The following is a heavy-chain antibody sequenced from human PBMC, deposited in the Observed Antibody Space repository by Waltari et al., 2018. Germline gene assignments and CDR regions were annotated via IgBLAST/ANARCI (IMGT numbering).Heavy chain of an antibody. D-gene: IGHD1-1*01. CDR3: ARSGEMKGTVDY. CDR2: IIPFLGIS. CDR1: GGTFSSYT. Sequence: HVQLEQSGAAVKKPGSSVKVSCKASGGTFSSYTVPWVRQAPGQGLEWMGSIIPFLGISKYAQSLQARLTITVDQSTNTGYMELNNLRPEDTGVYYCARSGEMKGTVDYWGQGTLVTVSS. J-gene: IGHJ4*02. V-gene: IGHV1-69*02.